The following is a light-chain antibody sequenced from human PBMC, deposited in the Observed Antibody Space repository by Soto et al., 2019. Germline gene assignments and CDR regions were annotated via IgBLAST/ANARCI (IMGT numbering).Light chain of an antibody. CDR3: QQYDSSPWT. V-gene: IGKV3-20*01. CDR1: QSVSSSF. CDR2: GAS. J-gene: IGKJ1*01. Sequence: EIVLTQSPGTLSLSPGERATLSCRASQSVSSSFLAGHQQKPGQAPRLLIYGASSRATGIPDRFSGSGSGTDFTLTNIGLEPEAFAVYYCQQYDSSPWTFGQGTRVEIK.